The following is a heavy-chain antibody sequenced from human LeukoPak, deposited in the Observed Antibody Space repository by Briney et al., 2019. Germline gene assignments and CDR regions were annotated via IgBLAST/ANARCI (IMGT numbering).Heavy chain of an antibody. Sequence: PGGSLRLSCAASGFTVISNYMSWVRQAPGKGLEYVSAINSNGGRTYYADSVKGRFTISRDNSKNTLYLQMSSLRVDDTAVYYCVKDLYYDNSGYYSGAFDYWGQGTLVTVSS. CDR3: VKDLYYDNSGYYSGAFDY. CDR2: INSNGGRT. J-gene: IGHJ4*02. CDR1: GFTVISNY. D-gene: IGHD3-22*01. V-gene: IGHV3-64D*09.